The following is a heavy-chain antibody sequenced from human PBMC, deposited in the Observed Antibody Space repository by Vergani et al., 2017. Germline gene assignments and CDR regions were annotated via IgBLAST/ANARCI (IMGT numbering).Heavy chain of an antibody. CDR3: ARGGEYCSGGSCFYMDV. CDR1: GFTFSSYA. V-gene: IGHV3-30-3*01. CDR2: ISYDGSNK. D-gene: IGHD2-15*01. J-gene: IGHJ6*03. Sequence: VQLVESGGGLVKPGGSLRLSCAASGFTFSSYAMHWVRQAPGKGLEWVAVISYDGSNKYYADSVKGRFTISRDNSKNTLYLQMNSLRAEDTAVYYCARGGEYCSGGSCFYMDVWGKGTTVTVSS.